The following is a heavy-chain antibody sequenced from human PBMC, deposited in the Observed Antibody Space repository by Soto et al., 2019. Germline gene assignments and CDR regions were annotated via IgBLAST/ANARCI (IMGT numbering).Heavy chain of an antibody. V-gene: IGHV3-23*01. CDR3: AKGGAPWTADYYYMEG. CDR1: GFTFSDYA. Sequence: PGGSLRLSCTASGFTFSDYAMNWVRQAPGKGLEWVSSISGSGGSTYAADSVQGRFTVSRDNSKNTLFLQMNSLRVGDTATYYCAKGGAPWTADYYYMEGWGQGTTVTVSS. J-gene: IGHJ6*02. CDR2: ISGSGGST. D-gene: IGHD2-21*02.